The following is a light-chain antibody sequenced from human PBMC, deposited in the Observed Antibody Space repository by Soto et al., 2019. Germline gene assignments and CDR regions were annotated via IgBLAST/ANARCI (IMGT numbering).Light chain of an antibody. J-gene: IGKJ1*01. Sequence: TLSLSPGERATLSCRASQSVSSSYLAWYQQKPGQAPRLLIYGTSSRATAIPDRFSGSGSGTDFTLTISRLEPEDFAVYYCQQYGSSALAFGQGTKVKIK. CDR3: QQYGSSALA. V-gene: IGKV3-20*01. CDR2: GTS. CDR1: QSVSSSY.